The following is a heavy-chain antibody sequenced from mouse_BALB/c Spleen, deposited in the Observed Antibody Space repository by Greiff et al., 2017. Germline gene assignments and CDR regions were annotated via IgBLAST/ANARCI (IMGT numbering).Heavy chain of an antibody. J-gene: IGHJ4*01. D-gene: IGHD1-1*01. Sequence: VQLKESGPGLVKPSQSLSLTCTVTGYSITSDYAWNWIRQFPGNQLEWMGYISYSGSTSYNPSLKSRISITRDTSKNQFFLQLNSVTTEDTATYYCARELLYYYGSTYAMDYWGQGTSVTVSS. CDR3: ARELLYYYGSTYAMDY. CDR2: ISYSGST. CDR1: GYSITSDYA. V-gene: IGHV3-2*02.